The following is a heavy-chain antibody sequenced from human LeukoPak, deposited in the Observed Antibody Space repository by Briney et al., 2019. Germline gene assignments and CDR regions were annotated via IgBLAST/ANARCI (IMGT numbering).Heavy chain of an antibody. CDR3: AKDAAGYSYGPYYYYYYYMDV. V-gene: IGHV3-9*01. J-gene: IGHJ6*03. CDR2: ITWNSDTI. D-gene: IGHD5-18*01. CDR1: VFTFDDYV. Sequence: PGGSLRLSCAASVFTFDDYVMHWVRQAPGKGLEWVSGITWNSDTIAYADSVKGRFTISRDNAKNSLYLQMNSLRAEDTAVYYCAKDAAGYSYGPYYYYYYYMDVWGKGTTVTISS.